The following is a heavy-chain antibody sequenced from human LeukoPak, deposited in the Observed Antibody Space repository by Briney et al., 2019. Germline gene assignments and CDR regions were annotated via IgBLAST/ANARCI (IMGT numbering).Heavy chain of an antibody. D-gene: IGHD3-3*01. CDR1: GGSISSYY. V-gene: IGHV4-4*07. CDR3: ARTYYDFFPGLFDP. Sequence: PSETLSLTCTASGGSISSYYWSWIRQPAGKGLEWIGRIYTSGSTNYNPSLKSRVTMSVDTSKNQFSLKLSSVTAADTAVYYCARTYYDFFPGLFDPWGQGTLVTVSS. J-gene: IGHJ5*02. CDR2: IYTSGST.